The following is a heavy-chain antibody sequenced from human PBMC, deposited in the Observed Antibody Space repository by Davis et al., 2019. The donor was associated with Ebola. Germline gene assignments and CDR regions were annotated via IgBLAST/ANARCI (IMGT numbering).Heavy chain of an antibody. CDR2: IYYSGST. J-gene: IGHJ6*02. D-gene: IGHD6-13*01. Sequence: MPSETLSLTCTVSGGSISSYYWGWIRQPPGKGLEWIGSIYYSGSTYYNPSLKSRVTISVDTSKNQFSLKLSSVTAADTAVYYCAKSFWAAARKGAYYYGMDVWGQGTTVTVSS. CDR1: GGSISSYY. CDR3: AKSFWAAARKGAYYYGMDV. V-gene: IGHV4-39*01.